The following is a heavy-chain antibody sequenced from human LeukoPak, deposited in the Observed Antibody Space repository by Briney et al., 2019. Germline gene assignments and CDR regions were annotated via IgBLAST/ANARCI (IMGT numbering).Heavy chain of an antibody. CDR2: ISWNSGSI. CDR1: GFTFDDYA. CDR3: AKDIFGYDSYPRDYYYYYGKDV. Sequence: GGSLRLSCAASGFTFDDYAMHWVRQAPGKGLEWVSGISWNSGSIGYADSVKGRFTISRDNAKNSLYLQMNSLRAEDTALYYCAKDIFGYDSYPRDYYYYYGKDVWGQGTTVTVSS. V-gene: IGHV3-9*01. D-gene: IGHD5-12*01. J-gene: IGHJ6*02.